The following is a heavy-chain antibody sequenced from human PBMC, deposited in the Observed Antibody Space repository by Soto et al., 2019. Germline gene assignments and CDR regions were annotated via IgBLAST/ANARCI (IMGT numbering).Heavy chain of an antibody. V-gene: IGHV1-8*01. Sequence: GASVKVSCKASGYTFTSYDINWVRQATGQGLEWMGWMNPNSGNTGYAQKFQGRVTMTRNTSISTAYMELSSLRSEDTAVYYCARALYDFWSGPPPYNWFDPWGQGTLVTVSS. CDR3: ARALYDFWSGPPPYNWFDP. CDR2: MNPNSGNT. D-gene: IGHD3-3*01. CDR1: GYTFTSYD. J-gene: IGHJ5*02.